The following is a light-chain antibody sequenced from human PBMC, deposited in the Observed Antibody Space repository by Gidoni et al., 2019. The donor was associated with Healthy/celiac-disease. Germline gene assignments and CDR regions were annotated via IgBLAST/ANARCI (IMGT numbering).Light chain of an antibody. V-gene: IGKV3-15*01. CDR3: QQYNNWPLT. J-gene: IGKJ3*01. CDR2: GAS. Sequence: IVMTQSPATLSVSPGERATLSCSASQSVSSNLAWYQQKPGQAPRLLIYGASTRATGIPARFSGSGSGTEFTLTISSLQSEDFAVYYCQQYNNWPLTFGPGTKVDIK. CDR1: QSVSSN.